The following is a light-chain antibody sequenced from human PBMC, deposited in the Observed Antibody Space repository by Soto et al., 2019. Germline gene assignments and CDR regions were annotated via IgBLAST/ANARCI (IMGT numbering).Light chain of an antibody. CDR1: QTIHSF. J-gene: IGKJ1*01. Sequence: DIQMPQSPSTLSASVGDRVTITCRASQTIHSFLAWYQQKAEKAPKLLIYDASNLESGVPSRFSGSGSGTEFTLTVSSLQPDDFATFYCQQFHSFPWTFGQGTKVDIK. CDR2: DAS. CDR3: QQFHSFPWT. V-gene: IGKV1-5*01.